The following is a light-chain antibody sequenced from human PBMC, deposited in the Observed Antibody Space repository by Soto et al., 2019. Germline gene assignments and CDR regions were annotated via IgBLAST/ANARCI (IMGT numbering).Light chain of an antibody. J-gene: IGLJ2*01. V-gene: IGLV2-14*01. CDR1: TSDLGRYKF. CDR2: EVS. Sequence: QSALTQPASVSGSPGQSITLSCTGTTSDLGRYKFVSWYQQYPGKAPRLMMYEVSNRPSGVSNRFSGSKSGNTASLTISGLQAEDEATYYCSSSTNTSTLVIFGGGTKVTVL. CDR3: SSSTNTSTLVI.